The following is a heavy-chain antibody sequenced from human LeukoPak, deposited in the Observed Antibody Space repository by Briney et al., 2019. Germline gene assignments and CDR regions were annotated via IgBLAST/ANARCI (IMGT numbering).Heavy chain of an antibody. J-gene: IGHJ4*02. CDR1: GDSVSSNSAA. V-gene: IGHV6-1*01. D-gene: IGHD3-10*01. CDR2: TYYRSKWYN. Sequence: SQTLSLTCAISGDSVSSNSAAWNWIRQSPSRGLEWLGRTYYRSKWYNDYAVSVKSRITINPDTSKNQFSLQLNSVTPEDTAVYYCARTITMVRGARPPYYFDYWGQGTLVTVSS. CDR3: ARTITMVRGARPPYYFDY.